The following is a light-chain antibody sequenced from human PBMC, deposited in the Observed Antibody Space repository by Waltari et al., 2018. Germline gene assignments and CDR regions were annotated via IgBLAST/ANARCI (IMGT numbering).Light chain of an antibody. J-gene: IGKJ4*01. CDR2: GAS. Sequence: EIVLTQSPGTLSLSPGERATLSCRASQPVSNSYLAWYQQKPGQAPRLLIYGASSRATGIPDRFSGSVSGTDFTDFTLTISRLEPEDFAVYYCQQYGSSPLTFGGGTKVEIK. V-gene: IGKV3-20*01. CDR1: QPVSNSY. CDR3: QQYGSSPLT.